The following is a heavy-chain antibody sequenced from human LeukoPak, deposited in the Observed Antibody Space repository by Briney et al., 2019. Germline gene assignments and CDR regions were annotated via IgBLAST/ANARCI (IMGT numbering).Heavy chain of an antibody. Sequence: PSETLSLTCTVSGGSISSYYWSWIRQPPGKGLEWIGYIYTSGSTNYNPSLKSRVTMSVDTSKNQFSLKLSSVTAADTAVYYCARDRYYYDSSGYYWLFDYWGQGTLVIVSS. V-gene: IGHV4-4*08. CDR2: IYTSGST. J-gene: IGHJ4*02. CDR1: GGSISSYY. D-gene: IGHD3-22*01. CDR3: ARDRYYYDSSGYYWLFDY.